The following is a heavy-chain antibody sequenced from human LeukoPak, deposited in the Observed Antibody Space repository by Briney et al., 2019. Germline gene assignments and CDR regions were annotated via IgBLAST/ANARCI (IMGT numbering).Heavy chain of an antibody. D-gene: IGHD4-17*01. CDR1: GFTFSSYG. J-gene: IGHJ4*02. V-gene: IGHV3-30*02. CDR3: ARGSKPYGEYIRSRIHYFDY. CDR2: IHHDGSNK. Sequence: GGSLRLSCAASGFTFSSYGMHWVRQAPGKGLDWVAFIHHDGSNKYYADSVRGRFTISRDNSKNTLYLQMNSLRAEDTAVYYCARGSKPYGEYIRSRIHYFDYWGQGTLVTVSS.